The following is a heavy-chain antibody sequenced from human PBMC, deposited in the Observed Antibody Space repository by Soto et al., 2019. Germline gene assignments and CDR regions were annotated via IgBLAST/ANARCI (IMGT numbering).Heavy chain of an antibody. CDR2: IYYSGST. V-gene: IGHV4-59*01. Sequence: SETLSLTCTVSGGSISSYYWSWIRQPPGKGLEWIGYIYYSGSTNYNPPLKSRVTISVDTSKNQFSLKLSSVTAADTAVYYCARVSSVWFGELYYFDYWGQGTLVTVSS. CDR3: ARVSSVWFGELYYFDY. J-gene: IGHJ4*02. D-gene: IGHD3-10*01. CDR1: GGSISSYY.